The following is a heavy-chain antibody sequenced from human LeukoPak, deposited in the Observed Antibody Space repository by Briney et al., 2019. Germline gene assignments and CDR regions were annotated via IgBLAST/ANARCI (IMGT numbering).Heavy chain of an antibody. D-gene: IGHD3-10*01. CDR3: ARDHGSGSYYRGDAFDI. CDR2: FYHTGST. CDR1: VASINTYY. V-gene: IGHV4-59*12. Sequence: SETLSLTCTVSVASINTYYWNWIRQPPAKGLQFIGSFYHTGSTNYNPSLKSRVTMSVDTSKNQFYLKLSSVTAADTAVYYCARDHGSGSYYRGDAFDIWGQGTMVTVSS. J-gene: IGHJ3*02.